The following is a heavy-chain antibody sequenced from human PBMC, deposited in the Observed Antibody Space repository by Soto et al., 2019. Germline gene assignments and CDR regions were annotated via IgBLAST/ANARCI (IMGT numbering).Heavy chain of an antibody. D-gene: IGHD6-19*01. Sequence: AGGSLRLSCAASGFTFSSDAMSWVRQAPGKGLEWVSAMSGSGGSTYYADSVKGRFTISRDNSKNTLYLQMNSLRAEDTAVYYCSTRAIAVACSNWLDPWRQGTLV. CDR2: MSGSGGST. CDR3: STRAIAVACSNWLDP. J-gene: IGHJ5*02. V-gene: IGHV3-23*01. CDR1: GFTFSSDA.